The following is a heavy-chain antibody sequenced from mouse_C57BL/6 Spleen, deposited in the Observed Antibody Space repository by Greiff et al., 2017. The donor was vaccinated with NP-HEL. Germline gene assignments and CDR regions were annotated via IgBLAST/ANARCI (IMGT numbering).Heavy chain of an antibody. CDR3: ASLGSSLYYARDY. D-gene: IGHD1-1*01. Sequence: QVQLQQSGAELAKPGASVKLSCKASGYTFTSYWMHWVKQRPGQGLEWIGYINPSSGYTKYNQKFKDKATLTADKSSSTAYMQLSSLTYEDSAVYYCASLGSSLYYARDYWGQGTSVTVSS. CDR2: INPSSGYT. V-gene: IGHV1-7*01. CDR1: GYTFTSYW. J-gene: IGHJ4*01.